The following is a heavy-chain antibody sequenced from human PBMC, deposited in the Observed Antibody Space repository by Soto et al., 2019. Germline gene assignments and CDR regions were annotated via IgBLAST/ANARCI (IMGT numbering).Heavy chain of an antibody. D-gene: IGHD2-21*02. V-gene: IGHV4-39*02. J-gene: IGHJ6*02. CDR1: GGSISSSSYY. CDR2: IYYSGST. Sequence: SETLSLTCTVSGGSISSSSYYWGWIRQPPGKGLEWIGSIYYSGSTYYNPSLKSRVTISVDTSKNQFSLKLSSVTAADTAVYYCARDCGGDCYTFLYYYGMDVWGQGTTVTVSS. CDR3: ARDCGGDCYTFLYYYGMDV.